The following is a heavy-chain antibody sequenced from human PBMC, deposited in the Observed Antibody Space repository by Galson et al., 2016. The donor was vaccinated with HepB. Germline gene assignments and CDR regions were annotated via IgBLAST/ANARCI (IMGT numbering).Heavy chain of an antibody. D-gene: IGHD5-12*01. V-gene: IGHV3-23*01. CDR2: ITNGGDTT. CDR1: GFTFNSYT. J-gene: IGHJ6*02. CDR3: AKLGGDSGSPY. Sequence: SLRLSCAASGFTFNSYTMSWVRQAPGKGLEWVSGITNGGDTTYYADSVRGRFTISRDNPKNTLYLQVNSLRADDTAVYYCAKLGGDSGSPYWGHGTTVIVSS.